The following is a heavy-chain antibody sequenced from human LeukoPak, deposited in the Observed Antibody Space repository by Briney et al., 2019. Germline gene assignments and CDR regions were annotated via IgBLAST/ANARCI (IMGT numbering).Heavy chain of an antibody. Sequence: TGGSLRLSCAASGFTFSSYSMHWVRQAPGKGLEWVAFIRYDGSNKYYADSVKGRFTISRDNSKNTLYLQMNSLRAEDTAVYYCAKDWSDIVIVPAAVFDYWGQGTLVTVSS. D-gene: IGHD2-2*01. CDR2: IRYDGSNK. CDR3: AKDWSDIVIVPAAVFDY. CDR1: GFTFSSYS. J-gene: IGHJ4*02. V-gene: IGHV3-30*02.